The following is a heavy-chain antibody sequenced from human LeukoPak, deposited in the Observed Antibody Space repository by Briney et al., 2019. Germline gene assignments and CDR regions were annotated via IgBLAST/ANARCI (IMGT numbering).Heavy chain of an antibody. CDR1: RFTFRNYA. CDR2: ISGSGGET. D-gene: IGHD5-24*01. V-gene: IGHV3-23*01. Sequence: QTGGSRRLSCAASRFTFRNYAMNWVRQAPGKGLEWVSQISGSGGETYYADSVKGRFTISRDNTENTLYLQMNSLRAEDTALYYCVKRSRDGYNSPLDNWGQGTLVTVSS. CDR3: VKRSRDGYNSPLDN. J-gene: IGHJ4*02.